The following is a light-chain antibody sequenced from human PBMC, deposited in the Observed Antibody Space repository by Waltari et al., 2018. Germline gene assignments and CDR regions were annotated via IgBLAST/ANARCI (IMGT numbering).Light chain of an antibody. V-gene: IGKV1-5*03. J-gene: IGKJ1*01. CDR2: KAS. CDR1: QSVNSR. Sequence: DIQMTQSPSTLSASIGDRVTITCRASQSVNSRLAWYQQKPGKAPKLLIYKASNLDSWVPSRFSGGGSGTEFTLTISSLQPDDFATYYCQQYNSYSLWTFGQGTKVEIK. CDR3: QQYNSYSLWT.